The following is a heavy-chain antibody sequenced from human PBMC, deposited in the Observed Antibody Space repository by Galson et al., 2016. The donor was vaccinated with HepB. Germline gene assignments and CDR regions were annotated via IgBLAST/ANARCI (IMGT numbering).Heavy chain of an antibody. CDR3: ARDRGSYPDFGDDYYMDV. J-gene: IGHJ6*03. V-gene: IGHV4-4*07. CDR1: GDSMSPYK. D-gene: IGHD3/OR15-3a*01. CDR2: ISPTSST. Sequence: SETLSLTCSVSGDSMSPYKWSWIRQAPGKGLEWIGRISPTSSTNYNPSLQSRITMSIDTSKDHFTLNLRSVTAADTAVYYCARDRGSYPDFGDDYYMDVWGKGTTVTVSS.